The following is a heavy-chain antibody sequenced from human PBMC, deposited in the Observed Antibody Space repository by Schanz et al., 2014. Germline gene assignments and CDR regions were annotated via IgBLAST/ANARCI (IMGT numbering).Heavy chain of an antibody. J-gene: IGHJ3*02. CDR3: XXXIQYHYDTSGPVGAFDI. V-gene: IGHV1-69*04. CDR1: GGTFSSYA. CDR2: IIPILGME. Sequence: QVPLVQSGAEVTKPGSSVKVSCTASGGTFSSYAFSWVRQAPGQGLEWMGKIIPILGMENYAQKFQGRVTITADISPPPXXXXXRSLRSDDXXVXXXXXXIQYHYDTSGPVGAFDIWGQGTVVTVSS. D-gene: IGHD3-22*01.